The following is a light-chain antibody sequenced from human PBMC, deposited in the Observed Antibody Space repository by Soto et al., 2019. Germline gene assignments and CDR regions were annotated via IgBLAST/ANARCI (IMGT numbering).Light chain of an antibody. CDR3: QLYNTYPWT. J-gene: IGKJ1*01. V-gene: IGKV1-5*01. CDR2: DAS. Sequence: DIQMTQSPSTLSASVGGRVTITCRASQGISGWMAWYQQKPGKPPKLLIYDASNLESGVPSRFSGSRSGTEFTLTISSLQADDYATYYCQLYNTYPWTFGQGTKVEIK. CDR1: QGISGW.